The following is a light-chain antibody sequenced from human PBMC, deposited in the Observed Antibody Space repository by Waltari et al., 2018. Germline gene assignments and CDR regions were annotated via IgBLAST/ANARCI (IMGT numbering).Light chain of an antibody. Sequence: QTVVTQEPWLSVSPGGTVTLTCALSPASVSSTSYPTWYQQTPGQPPRTLVYKGISRSFRVPDPFSGPLLGNTAALPNTGAQAGYESDYYCSMYMGSGVWVFGGGTKLTVL. V-gene: IGLV8-61*01. J-gene: IGLJ3*02. CDR1: PASVSSTSY. CDR3: SMYMGSGVWV. CDR2: KGI.